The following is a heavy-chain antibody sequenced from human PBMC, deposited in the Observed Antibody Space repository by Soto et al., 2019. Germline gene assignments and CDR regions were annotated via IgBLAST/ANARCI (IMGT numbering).Heavy chain of an antibody. Sequence: GGTLRLSCAASGFTFSSYGMHWVRQAPGKGLEWVAVISYDGSNKYYADSVKGRFTISRDNSKNTLYLQMNSLRAEDTAGYYCAKGHGGMDVWGQGTTVTVSS. V-gene: IGHV3-30*18. J-gene: IGHJ6*02. CDR3: AKGHGGMDV. CDR2: ISYDGSNK. CDR1: GFTFSSYG.